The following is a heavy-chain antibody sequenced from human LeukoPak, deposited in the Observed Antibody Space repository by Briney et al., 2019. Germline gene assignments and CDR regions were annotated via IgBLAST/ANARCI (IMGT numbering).Heavy chain of an antibody. Sequence: SETLSLTCTVSGGSINSSSYYWGWIRQPPGKGLEWIGSIYYSGSTYYNPSLKSRVTISVETSKNQFSLKLSSVTAADTAVYYCCLGYYSSFDYWGQGTLVTFPS. CDR3: CLGYYSSFDY. CDR1: GGSINSSSYY. CDR2: IYYSGST. D-gene: IGHD3-3*01. V-gene: IGHV4-39*01. J-gene: IGHJ4*02.